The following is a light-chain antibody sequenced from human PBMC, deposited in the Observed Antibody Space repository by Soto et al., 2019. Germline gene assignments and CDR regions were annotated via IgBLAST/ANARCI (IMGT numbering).Light chain of an antibody. CDR2: DVS. Sequence: QSALTQPASLSVSPGQSITISCTGTSSDVGGYNYVSWYQQHPGKAPKLMIYDVSNRPSGVSNRFSGSKSGNTASLTISGFQAEDEADYYCSSYTSSSILYVFGTGTTVTVL. CDR1: SSDVGGYNY. CDR3: SSYTSSSILYV. J-gene: IGLJ1*01. V-gene: IGLV2-14*01.